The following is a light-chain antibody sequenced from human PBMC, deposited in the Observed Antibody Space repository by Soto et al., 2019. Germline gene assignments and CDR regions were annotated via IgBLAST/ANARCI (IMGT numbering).Light chain of an antibody. Sequence: QSVLTQPPSVSAAPGQKVTISCSGSGSNIGNNYVSWYQQLPATAPKLLIYDDDKRPSGIPDRFSGSKSGTSATLDITGLQTGDEADYYCGTWDNSLSAGVFGTGTKVTAL. CDR1: GSNIGNNY. CDR2: DDD. V-gene: IGLV1-51*01. J-gene: IGLJ1*01. CDR3: GTWDNSLSAGV.